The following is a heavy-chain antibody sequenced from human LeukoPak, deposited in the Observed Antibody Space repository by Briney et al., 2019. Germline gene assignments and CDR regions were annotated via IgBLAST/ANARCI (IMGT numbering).Heavy chain of an antibody. Sequence: GGSLRLSCAASGFTFSSYSMNWVRQAPGKGLEWVSYISSSSSTIYYADSVKGRFTISRDNSKNTLYLQMNSLRAEDTAVYYCAKAYPSRVVVIPYYFDYWGQGTLVTVSS. CDR2: ISSSSSTI. CDR1: GFTFSSYS. V-gene: IGHV3-48*01. CDR3: AKAYPSRVVVIPYYFDY. J-gene: IGHJ4*02. D-gene: IGHD3-22*01.